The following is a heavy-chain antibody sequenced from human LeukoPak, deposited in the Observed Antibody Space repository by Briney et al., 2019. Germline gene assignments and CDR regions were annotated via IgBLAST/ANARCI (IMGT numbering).Heavy chain of an antibody. V-gene: IGHV3-64*01. CDR1: GFTFSNYA. Sequence: GGSLRLSCAASGFTFSNYAMHWVRQAPGKGLECVSGINSIGGNTYYTNSVKGRFTVSRDNSKNTLYLQMNSLRAEDTAVYYCAKENGYCSGGICYGLHPYYFYYWGQGTLVTVAS. D-gene: IGHD2-15*01. CDR3: AKENGYCSGGICYGLHPYYFYY. J-gene: IGHJ4*02. CDR2: INSIGGNT.